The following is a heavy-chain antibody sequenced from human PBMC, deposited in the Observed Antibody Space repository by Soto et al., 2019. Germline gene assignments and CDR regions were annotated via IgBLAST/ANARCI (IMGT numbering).Heavy chain of an antibody. CDR1: GFTFRHYS. CDR2: ISTSSSPR. V-gene: IGHV3-48*04. CDR3: TSSGSYDIAWFDP. J-gene: IGHJ5*02. Sequence: GGSLRLSCAASGFTFRHYSMHWVRQAPGKGLEWVAYISTSSSPRYYADAVKGRFTISRDNAKNTLYLQLNSLRAEDTAVYYCTSSGSYDIAWFDPWGQGTLVTVSS. D-gene: IGHD3-10*01.